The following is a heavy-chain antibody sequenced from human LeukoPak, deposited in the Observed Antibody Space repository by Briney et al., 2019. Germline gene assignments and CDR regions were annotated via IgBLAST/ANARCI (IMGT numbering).Heavy chain of an antibody. J-gene: IGHJ4*02. Sequence: GGSQRLSCAASGFTFSSCGMHWVRQAPGKGLEWVAFIRYDIKMKSYAESVRGRFTISRDNSNNTLYLEMNSLRPEDTAVYYCVKEASWSGYYITYYFDYWGQGTLVTVSS. V-gene: IGHV3-30*02. CDR3: VKEASWSGYYITYYFDY. CDR2: IRYDIKMK. CDR1: GFTFSSCG. D-gene: IGHD3-3*01.